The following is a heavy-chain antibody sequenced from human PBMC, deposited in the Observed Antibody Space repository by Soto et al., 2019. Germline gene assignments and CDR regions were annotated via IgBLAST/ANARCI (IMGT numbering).Heavy chain of an antibody. J-gene: IGHJ6*02. Sequence: GGSLRLSCAASGFTFSSYSMNWVRQAPGKGLEWVSSISSSSSYIYYADSVKGRFTISRDNAKNSLYLQMNSLRAEDTAVYYCARDEEIVVVPAAMSGGYYYGMDVWGQGTTVTVSS. CDR3: ARDEEIVVVPAAMSGGYYYGMDV. CDR1: GFTFSSYS. CDR2: ISSSSSYI. D-gene: IGHD2-2*01. V-gene: IGHV3-21*01.